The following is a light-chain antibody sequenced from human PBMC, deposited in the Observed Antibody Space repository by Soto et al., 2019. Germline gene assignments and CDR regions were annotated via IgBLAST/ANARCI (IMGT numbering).Light chain of an antibody. CDR2: GAS. CDR1: QSVTTN. J-gene: IGKJ2*01. Sequence: TQSPATLSVSPGETVTLSCRASQSVTTNLAWYQQKPGQAPRLLIYGASSRATGIPDRFTGSGSGTDFTLTISRLEPEDFAVYYCQQYRSSLYTFGQGTKLEIK. CDR3: QQYRSSLYT. V-gene: IGKV3-20*01.